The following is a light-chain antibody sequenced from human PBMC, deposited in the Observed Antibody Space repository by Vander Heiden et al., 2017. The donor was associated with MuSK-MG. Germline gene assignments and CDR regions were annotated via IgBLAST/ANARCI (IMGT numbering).Light chain of an antibody. J-gene: IGKJ4*01. CDR1: HTVTSNY. CDR2: DAS. CDR3: QQYGSSPLT. Sequence: VLTQSPGTLSLSPGDTAALSCRASHTVTSNYLAWFQQKPGQAPRLLIYDASSRVTGIPNRFSASGSGTDFTLTISSLEPEDFAVYWCQQYGSSPLTFGGGTKVEIK. V-gene: IGKV3-20*01.